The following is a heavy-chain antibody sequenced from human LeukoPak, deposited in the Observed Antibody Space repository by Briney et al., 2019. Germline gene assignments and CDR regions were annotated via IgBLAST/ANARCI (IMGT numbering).Heavy chain of an antibody. V-gene: IGHV1-46*01. CDR1: GYTFTSYY. D-gene: IGHD1-26*01. CDR2: IYPSGGST. CDR3: ASSSGGSYEDWFDP. Sequence: ASVKVSCKASGYTFTSYYMHWVRQAPGQGLEWMGVIYPSGGSTSYAQKFQGRGTMTRDTSTSTVYMELSSLRSEDTAVYYCASSSGGSYEDWFDPWGQGTLVTVSS. J-gene: IGHJ5*02.